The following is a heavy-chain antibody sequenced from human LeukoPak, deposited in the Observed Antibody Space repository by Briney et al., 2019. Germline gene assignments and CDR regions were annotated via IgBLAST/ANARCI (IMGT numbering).Heavy chain of an antibody. CDR2: IYPGDSDT. Sequence: PGESLKISCKGSGYSFTGYWIGWVRQMPGKGLEWMGIIYPGDSDTTYSPSFQGQVTISADKSISTAYLQWSSLKASDSAMYYCGRIPAAGSLKGSFDIWGQGTMVTVSS. V-gene: IGHV5-51*01. J-gene: IGHJ3*02. CDR1: GYSFTGYW. D-gene: IGHD6-13*01. CDR3: GRIPAAGSLKGSFDI.